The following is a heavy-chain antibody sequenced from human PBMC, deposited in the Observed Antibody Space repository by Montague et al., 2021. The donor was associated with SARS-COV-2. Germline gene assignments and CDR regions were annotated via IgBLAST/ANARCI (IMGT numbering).Heavy chain of an antibody. CDR3: ACGEITTRGLIYYYGMDV. CDR1: GGWYRGDD. J-gene: IGHJ6*02. Sequence: SETLSLTCAGLGGWYRGDDWTRIRLYPRKSREWNGEISQSKSTNYNPSLKSRVTISVDTSKNQFSPKLSSVTAADTAVYYCACGEITTRGLIYYYGMDVWGQGTTATVSS. D-gene: IGHD4-11*01. CDR2: ISQSKST. V-gene: IGHV4-34*01.